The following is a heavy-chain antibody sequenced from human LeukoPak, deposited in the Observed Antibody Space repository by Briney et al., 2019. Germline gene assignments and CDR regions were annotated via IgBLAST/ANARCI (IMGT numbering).Heavy chain of an antibody. Sequence: GGSLRLSCAASGFTFSNYGMQWVRQAPGKGLEWVAFIRSDGSNKYYADSVKGRFTISRDNSKYTLYLQMNSLRAEDTAVYYCASVDTAYAEDYGMDVWGQGTTVTVSS. V-gene: IGHV3-30*02. J-gene: IGHJ6*02. D-gene: IGHD5-18*01. CDR2: IRSDGSNK. CDR1: GFTFSNYG. CDR3: ASVDTAYAEDYGMDV.